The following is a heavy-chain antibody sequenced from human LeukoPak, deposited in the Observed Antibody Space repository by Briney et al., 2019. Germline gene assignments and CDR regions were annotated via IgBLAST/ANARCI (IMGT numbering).Heavy chain of an antibody. CDR3: ARHGDYYGSGSRY. CDR2: MNHSGST. V-gene: IGHV4-34*01. D-gene: IGHD3-10*01. J-gene: IGHJ4*02. CDR1: GGSFSGYY. Sequence: SETLSLTCAVYGGSFSGYYWSWTRQPPGKGLEWIGEMNHSGSTNYNPSLKSRVTISVDTSKNQFSLKLSSVTAADTAVYYCARHGDYYGSGSRYWGQGTLVTVSS.